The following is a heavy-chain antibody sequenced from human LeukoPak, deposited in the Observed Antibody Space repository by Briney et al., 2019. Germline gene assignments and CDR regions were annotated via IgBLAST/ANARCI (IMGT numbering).Heavy chain of an antibody. CDR3: AREEYSSSYGPSTGCDY. CDR2: IYYSGST. D-gene: IGHD6-13*01. V-gene: IGHV4-59*08. CDR1: GGSISSYY. Sequence: ETLSLTCTVSGGSISSYYWSWIRQPPGKGLEWIGYIYYSGSTNYNPSLKSRVTISVDTSKNQFSLKLSSVTAADTAVYYCAREEYSSSYGPSTGCDYWGQGTLVTVSS. J-gene: IGHJ4*02.